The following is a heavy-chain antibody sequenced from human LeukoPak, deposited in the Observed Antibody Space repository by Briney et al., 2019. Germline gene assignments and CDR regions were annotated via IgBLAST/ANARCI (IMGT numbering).Heavy chain of an antibody. CDR1: GGTFSSYA. CDR3: ARDPIRGDYVLNRNWFDP. D-gene: IGHD4-17*01. CDR2: IIPIFGTA. J-gene: IGHJ5*02. V-gene: IGHV1-69*13. Sequence: SVKVSCKASGGTFSSYAISWVRQAPGQGLEWMGGIIPIFGTANYARKFQGRVTITADESTSTAYMELSSLRSEDTAVYYCARDPIRGDYVLNRNWFDPWGQGTLVTVSS.